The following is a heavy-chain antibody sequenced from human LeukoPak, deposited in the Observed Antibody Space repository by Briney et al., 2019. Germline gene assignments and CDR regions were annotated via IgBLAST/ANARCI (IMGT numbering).Heavy chain of an antibody. J-gene: IGHJ6*02. CDR1: GGSISSSSYY. CDR3: ARHTSYYYYYGMDV. V-gene: IGHV4-39*01. CDR2: IYYSGST. Sequence: SETLSLTCTVSGGSISSSSYYWGWIRQPPGKGLEWIGSIYYSGSTYYNPSLKSRATISVDTSKNQFSLKLSSVTAADTAVYYCARHTSYYYYYGMDVWGQGTTVTVSS.